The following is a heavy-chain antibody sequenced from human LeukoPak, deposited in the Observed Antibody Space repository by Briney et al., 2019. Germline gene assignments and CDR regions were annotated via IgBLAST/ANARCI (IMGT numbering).Heavy chain of an antibody. V-gene: IGHV3-53*01. CDR1: GFTVSSNY. Sequence: PGGSLRLSCAASGFTVSSNYMSWVRQAPGKGLEWVSVIYSGGSTYYADSVKGRFTISRDNSKNTLYLQMNSLRAEDTAVNYCARVGRYCSGGSCSQYYYYYGMDVWGQGTTVTVSS. CDR3: ARVGRYCSGGSCSQYYYYYGMDV. D-gene: IGHD2-15*01. CDR2: IYSGGST. J-gene: IGHJ6*02.